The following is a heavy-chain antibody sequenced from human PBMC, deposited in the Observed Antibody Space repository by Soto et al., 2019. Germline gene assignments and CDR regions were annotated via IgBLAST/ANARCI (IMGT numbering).Heavy chain of an antibody. Sequence: ASVKVSCKASGYTFTSYAMHWVRQAPGQRLEWMGWINAGNGNTKYSQKFQGRVTITRDTSASTAYMELSSLRSEDTAVYYCARLAVAGYYYGMDVWGQGTTVTVSS. CDR2: INAGNGNT. J-gene: IGHJ6*02. CDR3: ARLAVAGYYYGMDV. D-gene: IGHD6-19*01. CDR1: GYTFTSYA. V-gene: IGHV1-3*01.